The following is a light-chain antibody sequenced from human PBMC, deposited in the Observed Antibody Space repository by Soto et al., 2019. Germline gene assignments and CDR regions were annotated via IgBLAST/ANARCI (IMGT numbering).Light chain of an antibody. J-gene: IGKJ1*01. V-gene: IGKV1-39*01. CDR1: QSISSY. Sequence: DIQMTQSPSSLSASVGDRVTITCRASQSISSYLNWYQQKPGKAPKLLIYAASSLQSGVPSRFSGSGSGTDFPLTISSLQPEDFATYNCQQSYSTAWTCGQGTKVEIK. CDR2: AAS. CDR3: QQSYSTAWT.